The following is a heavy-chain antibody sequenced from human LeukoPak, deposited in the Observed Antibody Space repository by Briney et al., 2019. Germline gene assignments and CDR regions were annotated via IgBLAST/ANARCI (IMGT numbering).Heavy chain of an antibody. V-gene: IGHV3-30*18. Sequence: PGGSLRLSCAASGFMFSSYGMHWVRQAPGKGLEWVALITKDGKDQFYLDSVKGRFTISRDNSNNRLYLQMNNLRSEDTAIYYCAKEFLLGGSLILGLRGQGTLVTVSS. D-gene: IGHD3-16*01. CDR2: ITKDGKDQ. CDR1: GFMFSSYG. CDR3: AKEFLLGGSLILGL. J-gene: IGHJ4*02.